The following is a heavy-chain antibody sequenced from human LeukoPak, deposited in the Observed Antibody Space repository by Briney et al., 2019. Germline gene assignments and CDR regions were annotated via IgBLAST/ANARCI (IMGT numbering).Heavy chain of an antibody. Sequence: SETLSLTCAVSGGSISSSNYYWGWIRQPPGKGLEWIGSMYYSGSTYYNPSLKSRVTMSVGTSKNQFSLKLSSVTAADTAVYYCARVGATNYYHYYYMDVWGKGTTVTVSS. D-gene: IGHD1-26*01. CDR3: ARVGATNYYHYYYMDV. CDR2: MYYSGST. V-gene: IGHV4-39*01. CDR1: GGSISSSNYY. J-gene: IGHJ6*03.